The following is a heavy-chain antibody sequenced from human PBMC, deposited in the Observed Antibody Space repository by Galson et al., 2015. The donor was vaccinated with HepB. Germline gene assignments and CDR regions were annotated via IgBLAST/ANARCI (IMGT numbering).Heavy chain of an antibody. CDR1: GFTFSSYG. J-gene: IGHJ4*02. CDR3: AKDEEFWSGYLDY. V-gene: IGHV3-30*18. CDR2: ISYDGSNK. D-gene: IGHD3-3*01. Sequence: SLRLSCAASGFTFSSYGMHWVRQAPGKGLEWVAVISYDGSNKYYADSVKGRFTISRDNSKNTLYLQMNSLRAEDTAVYYCAKDEEFWSGYLDYWRQGTLVTVSS.